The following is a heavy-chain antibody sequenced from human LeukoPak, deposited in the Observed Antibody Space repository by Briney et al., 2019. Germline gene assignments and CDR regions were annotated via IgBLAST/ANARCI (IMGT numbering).Heavy chain of an antibody. CDR2: IFYSGST. V-gene: IGHV4-39*07. CDR1: GASISSSSYY. CDR3: ARVRDGYNLPYYYFDY. J-gene: IGHJ4*02. Sequence: PSETLSLTCTVSGASISSSSYYWGWIRQPPGKGLAWIGNIFYSGSTYYNPSLKSRVTISVGTSKNQFSLKLSSVTAADTAKYYCARVRDGYNLPYYYFDYWGQGTLVTVSS. D-gene: IGHD5-24*01.